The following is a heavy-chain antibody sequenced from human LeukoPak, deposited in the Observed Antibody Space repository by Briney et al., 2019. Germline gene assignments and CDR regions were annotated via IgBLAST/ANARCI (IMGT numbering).Heavy chain of an antibody. CDR1: GYTFTSYA. D-gene: IGHD3-16*02. V-gene: IGHV1-3*01. CDR3: ARDWYDYVWGSYRPPPSDY. J-gene: IGHJ4*02. Sequence: GASVKVSCKASGYTFTSYAMHWVRQAPGQRLEWMGWINAGNGNTKYSQKFQGRVTITRDTSASTAYMELSSLRSEDTAVYYCARDWYDYVWGSYRPPPSDYWGQGTLVTVSS. CDR2: INAGNGNT.